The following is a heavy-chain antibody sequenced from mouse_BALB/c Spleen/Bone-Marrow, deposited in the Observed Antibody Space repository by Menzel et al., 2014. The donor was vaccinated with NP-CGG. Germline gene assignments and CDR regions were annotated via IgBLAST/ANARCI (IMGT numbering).Heavy chain of an antibody. CDR1: GFNIKDTY. D-gene: IGHD1-1*01. V-gene: IGHV14-3*02. CDR2: IDPANGNT. J-gene: IGHJ3*01. CDR3: ALYYYGSSGFAY. Sequence: LQLQQSGAELVKPGASVKLSCTASGFNIKDTYMHWVKQRPEQGLEWIGRIDPANGNTKYDPKFQGKATITADTSSNTAYLQLSSLTSEDTAVYYCALYYYGSSGFAYWGQGTLVTVSA.